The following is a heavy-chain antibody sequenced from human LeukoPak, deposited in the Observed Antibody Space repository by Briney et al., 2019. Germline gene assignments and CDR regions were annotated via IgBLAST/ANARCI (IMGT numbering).Heavy chain of an antibody. CDR2: ISSSGGRR. V-gene: IGHV3-23*01. D-gene: IGHD6-19*01. Sequence: PGESLRLSCAVSGFTFSSYSMRWVRQAPGRGLEWVSAISSSGGRRYYAASVKGRFTISRDNSKNALYLQMNSLRAEDTAVYYCAKDRGIAVGAFHYYYYYGMDVWGQGTTVTVSS. J-gene: IGHJ6*02. CDR1: GFTFSSYS. CDR3: AKDRGIAVGAFHYYYYYGMDV.